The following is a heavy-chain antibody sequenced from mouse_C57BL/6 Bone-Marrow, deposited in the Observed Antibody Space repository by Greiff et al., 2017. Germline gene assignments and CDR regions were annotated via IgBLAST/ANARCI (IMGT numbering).Heavy chain of an antibody. CDR1: GYTFTSYW. CDR2: IDPSDSYT. CDR3: ARKFKGAMDY. Sequence: QVQLQQPGAELVMPGASVKLSCKASGYTFTSYWMHWVKQRPGQGLEWIGEIDPSDSYTNYNQKFKGKYTLTVDKSSSTAYMQLSSLTSEDSAVXYYARKFKGAMDYWGQGTSVTVSS. J-gene: IGHJ4*01. V-gene: IGHV1-69*01.